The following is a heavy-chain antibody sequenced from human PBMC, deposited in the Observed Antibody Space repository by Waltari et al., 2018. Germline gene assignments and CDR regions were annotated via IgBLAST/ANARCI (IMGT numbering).Heavy chain of an antibody. V-gene: IGHV3-30*02. CDR1: GFTFRSYG. Sequence: QVQLVESGGGVVQPGGSLRLSCAASGFTFRSYGMHWVRQAPGKGLEWVAFIRYDGSNKYYADSVKGRFTISRDNSKNTLYLQMNSLRAEDTAVYYCARARSSSAGWFDPWGQGTLVTVSS. CDR2: IRYDGSNK. J-gene: IGHJ5*02. CDR3: ARARSSSAGWFDP. D-gene: IGHD6-13*01.